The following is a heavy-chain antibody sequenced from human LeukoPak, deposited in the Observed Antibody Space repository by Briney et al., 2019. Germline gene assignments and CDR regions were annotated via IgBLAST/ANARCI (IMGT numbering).Heavy chain of an antibody. Sequence: GGSLRLSCAASGFTFSSYWMSWVRQAPGKGLEWVSYISSSGSTIYYADSVKGRFTISRDNAKNSLYLQMNSPRAEDTAVYYCARFRSSVSSGWYLYYYYMDVWGKGTTVTVSS. CDR3: ARFRSSVSSGWYLYYYYMDV. CDR2: ISSSGSTI. D-gene: IGHD6-19*01. CDR1: GFTFSSYW. V-gene: IGHV3-48*04. J-gene: IGHJ6*03.